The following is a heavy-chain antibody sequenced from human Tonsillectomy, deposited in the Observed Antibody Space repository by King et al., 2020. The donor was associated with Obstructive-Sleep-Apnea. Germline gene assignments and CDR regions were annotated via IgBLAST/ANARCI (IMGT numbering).Heavy chain of an antibody. CDR1: GFTFSSYS. V-gene: IGHV3-21*01. CDR2: ISSSSSYI. J-gene: IGHJ4*02. Sequence: VQLVESGGGLVKPGGSLRLSCAASGFTFSSYSMNWVRQAPGKGLEWVSSISSSSSYIYYADAVKGRFTISSYNAKNSLYLQMNSLRAEATAVYYCARGDYYDSSGYSLQSDYWGQGTLVTVSS. CDR3: ARGDYYDSSGYSLQSDY. D-gene: IGHD3-22*01.